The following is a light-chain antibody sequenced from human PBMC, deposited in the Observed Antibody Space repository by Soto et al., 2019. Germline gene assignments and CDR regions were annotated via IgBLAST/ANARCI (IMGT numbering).Light chain of an antibody. CDR3: MQALQTPLT. Sequence: DIVMTQSPLSLPVTPGEPASISCRSSQSLLHSNGYNYLDWYLQKPGQSPQLLIYLGSNRASGVPARFSGSGSGTDFTLKISSVEAGDVGGYYCMQALQTPLTFGGGNKVDIK. CDR1: QSLLHSNGYNY. CDR2: LGS. V-gene: IGKV2-28*01. J-gene: IGKJ4*01.